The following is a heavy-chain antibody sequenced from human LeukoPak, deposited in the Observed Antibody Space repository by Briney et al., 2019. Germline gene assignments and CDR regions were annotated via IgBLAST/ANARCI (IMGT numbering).Heavy chain of an antibody. J-gene: IGHJ3*02. CDR1: GFTFSSYS. D-gene: IGHD1-26*01. V-gene: IGHV3-21*01. Sequence: GGSLRLSCAASGFTFSSYSMNWVRQAPGKGLEWVSSTSSSSSYIYYADSVKGRFTISRDNAKNSLYLQMNSLRAEDTAVYYCARDTLAVGASDAFDIWGQGTMVTVSS. CDR2: TSSSSSYI. CDR3: ARDTLAVGASDAFDI.